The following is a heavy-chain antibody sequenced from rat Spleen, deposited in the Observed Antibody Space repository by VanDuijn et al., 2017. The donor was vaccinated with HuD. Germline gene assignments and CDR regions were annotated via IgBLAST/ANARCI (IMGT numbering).Heavy chain of an antibody. CDR3: ARESSPHGTYYYDWFAY. CDR1: GFSLSSYG. CDR2: IWGNGNT. Sequence: QVQLKESGPGLVQPSQTLSLTCTVSGFSLSSYGVMWVRQPPGKGLEWMGVIWGNGNTNYNSALKSRLSISRDTSKSQVFLKMNSLQTEDIATYDCARESSPHGTYYYDWFAYWGQGTLVTVSS. J-gene: IGHJ3*01. D-gene: IGHD1-12*02. V-gene: IGHV2-13*01.